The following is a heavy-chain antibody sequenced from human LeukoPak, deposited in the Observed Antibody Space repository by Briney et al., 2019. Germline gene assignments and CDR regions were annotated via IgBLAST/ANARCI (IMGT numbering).Heavy chain of an antibody. J-gene: IGHJ4*02. CDR2: INEDGGEK. Sequence: PGGSLRLSCVASSFTFSNCWMSWLRQTPRRGPEWVANINEDGGEKHYADSVKGRFTITRDNAKNTLYLQINSLRAEDAAVYYCAAERRGSSYYDGKEAFDHWGQGTLVAVSS. CDR1: SFTFSNCW. CDR3: AAERRGSSYYDGKEAFDH. D-gene: IGHD4-23*01. V-gene: IGHV3-7*01.